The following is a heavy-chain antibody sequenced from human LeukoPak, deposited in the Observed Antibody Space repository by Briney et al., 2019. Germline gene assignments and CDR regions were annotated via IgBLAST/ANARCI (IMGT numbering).Heavy chain of an antibody. CDR2: VYYSGST. Sequence: SETLSLTCTVSGGSITNYYWSWIRQPPGKGLEWIGYVYYSGSTNYNPSLKSRVTISVDTSKNQFSLKLRSVTAADTAVYYCATSPQYGGYWGQGTLVTVSS. CDR3: ATSPQYGGY. CDR1: GGSITNYY. J-gene: IGHJ4*02. D-gene: IGHD4-23*01. V-gene: IGHV4-59*08.